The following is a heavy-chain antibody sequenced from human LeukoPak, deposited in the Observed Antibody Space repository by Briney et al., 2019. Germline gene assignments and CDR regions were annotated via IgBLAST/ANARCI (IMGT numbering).Heavy chain of an antibody. CDR3: AREAYYYDSSGYWWTFDY. V-gene: IGHV4-61*02. J-gene: IGHJ4*02. D-gene: IGHD3-22*01. Sequence: SETLSLTCTVSGGSISSGSYYWSWIRQPAGKGLEWIGRVYSSGTTNYNPSLKSRVTMSVDTSKNQFSLKLTSVTAADTAVYYCAREAYYYDSSGYWWTFDYWGQGTLVTVSS. CDR2: VYSSGTT. CDR1: GGSISSGSYY.